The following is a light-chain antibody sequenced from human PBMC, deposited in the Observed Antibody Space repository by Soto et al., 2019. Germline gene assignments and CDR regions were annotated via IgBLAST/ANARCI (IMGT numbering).Light chain of an antibody. Sequence: QSVLTQPASVSGSPGQSITISCTGTSSDVGDYNYVSWYQQHPGKAPKLMIYDVTNRPSGVSNRFSGSKSGNTASLTISGLQAEDEADYYCSSHSSSSTPYVFGTGTKVTVL. V-gene: IGLV2-14*01. CDR1: SSDVGDYNY. CDR3: SSHSSSSTPYV. J-gene: IGLJ1*01. CDR2: DVT.